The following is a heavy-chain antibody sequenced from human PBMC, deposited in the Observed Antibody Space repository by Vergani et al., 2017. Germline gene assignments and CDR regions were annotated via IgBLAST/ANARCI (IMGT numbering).Heavy chain of an antibody. CDR2: ISASGAPT. Sequence: EVQLVESGGGLVQPGGSLRLSCAASGFTFSNYWMSWVRQAPGKGLEWVSGISASGAPTYYADSVKGRVTISRDNSKNTLYLQMNSLRVEDTAVYYCARAYGRYDWFDYWGQRTLVTVSS. D-gene: IGHD1-20*01. J-gene: IGHJ4*01. CDR1: GFTFSNYW. V-gene: IGHV3-23*04. CDR3: ARAYGRYDWFDY.